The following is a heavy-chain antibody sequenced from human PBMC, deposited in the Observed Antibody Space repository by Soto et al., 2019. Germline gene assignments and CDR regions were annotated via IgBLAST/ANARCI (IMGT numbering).Heavy chain of an antibody. D-gene: IGHD3-16*02. CDR2: TSYDGTKK. V-gene: IGHV3-30*18. J-gene: IGHJ4*02. Sequence: PGGSLRLSCAVSGFPFSSYGMHWVRQAPGKGLEWVAITSYDGTKKNYADSVKGRFTISRDNSNNTLYLQMNSLRGADTAVYFCAKEHYDYVWGNSRSPFDYWGQGALVTVTS. CDR1: GFPFSSYG. CDR3: AKEHYDYVWGNSRSPFDY.